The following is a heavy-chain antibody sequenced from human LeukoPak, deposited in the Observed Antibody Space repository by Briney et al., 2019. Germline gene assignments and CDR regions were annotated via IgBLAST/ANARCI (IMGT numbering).Heavy chain of an antibody. CDR3: ARDRASDYDFWSGYRGY. Sequence: GGSLRLSCAASGFTFSSYGMHWVRQAPGKGLEWVSSIRSSSSYIYYADSVKGRFTVSRDNAKNSLYLQMNSLRAEDTAVYYCARDRASDYDFWSGYRGYWGQGTLVTVSS. D-gene: IGHD3-3*01. J-gene: IGHJ4*02. CDR2: IRSSSSYI. CDR1: GFTFSSYG. V-gene: IGHV3-21*01.